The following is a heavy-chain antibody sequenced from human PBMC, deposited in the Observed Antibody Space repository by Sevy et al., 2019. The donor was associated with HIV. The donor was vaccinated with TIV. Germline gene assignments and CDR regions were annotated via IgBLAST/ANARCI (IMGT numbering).Heavy chain of an antibody. J-gene: IGHJ5*02. V-gene: IGHV4-59*01. CDR3: AGEGGLGGGGAYNWFDP. CDR1: GGSISSYY. CDR2: IYYSGST. Sequence: SETLSLTCTVSGGSISSYYWSWSRQPPGKGLEWIGYIYYSGSTNYNPALKSRVTLSVDTSKNQFSLKLSSVTAADTAGYYCAGEGGLGGGGAYNWFDPWGQGTLVTVSS. D-gene: IGHD3-16*01.